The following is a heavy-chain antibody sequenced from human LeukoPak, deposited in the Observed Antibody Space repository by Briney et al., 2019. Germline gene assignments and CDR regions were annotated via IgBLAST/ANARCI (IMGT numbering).Heavy chain of an antibody. CDR3: ARSTGGDWYAFDI. CDR1: GFTFSSYS. D-gene: IGHD2-21*02. CDR2: ISSSYI. V-gene: IGHV3-21*01. Sequence: GGSLRLSCAASGFTFSSYSMNWVRQAPGKGLEWVSSISSSYIYYADSVKGRFTISRDNAKNSLYLQMNSLRAEDTAVYYCARSTGGDWYAFDIWGQGTMVTVSS. J-gene: IGHJ3*02.